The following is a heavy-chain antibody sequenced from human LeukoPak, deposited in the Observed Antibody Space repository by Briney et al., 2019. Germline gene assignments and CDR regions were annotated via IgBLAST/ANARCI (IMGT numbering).Heavy chain of an antibody. Sequence: GGSLGLFCAASGFTFSSYAMSWVRQAPRKGLEWVSSISISGDGTYYADSVKGRFTISRDISKNTLYLQMNSLSPEDTAVYYCAKRDSSGHYYFDYWGQGTLVTVSA. CDR2: ISISGDGT. D-gene: IGHD3-22*01. CDR1: GFTFSSYA. CDR3: AKRDSSGHYYFDY. J-gene: IGHJ4*02. V-gene: IGHV3-23*01.